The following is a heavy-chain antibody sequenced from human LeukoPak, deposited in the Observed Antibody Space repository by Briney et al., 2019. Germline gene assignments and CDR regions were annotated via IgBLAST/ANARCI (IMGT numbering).Heavy chain of an antibody. V-gene: IGHV1-18*01. J-gene: IGHJ5*02. D-gene: IGHD3-22*01. CDR2: ISDYNGNT. CDR1: GYTFSSYG. CDR3: ARDGPDRAAWFDP. Sequence: GASVKVSCKASGYTFSSYGISWVRQAPGQGLEWMGWISDYNGNTNYAQKVQGRVTMTTDPFTSTAYMELRSLRSDDTAVYYCARDGPDRAAWFDPWGQGTLVTVPS.